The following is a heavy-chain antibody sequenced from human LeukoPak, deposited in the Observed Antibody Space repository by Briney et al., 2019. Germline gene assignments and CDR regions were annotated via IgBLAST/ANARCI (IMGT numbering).Heavy chain of an antibody. CDR3: ARVSIGWYHFDY. D-gene: IGHD6-19*01. J-gene: IGHJ4*02. Sequence: GGSLRLSCAASGFTFSSYAMHWVRQAPGKGLGWVSRINADGSTTSYADSVKGRFTVSRDNAKNTLYLQMNSLRAEDTAVYYCARVSIGWYHFDYWGQGTRVTVSS. CDR2: INADGSTT. CDR1: GFTFSSYA. V-gene: IGHV3-74*01.